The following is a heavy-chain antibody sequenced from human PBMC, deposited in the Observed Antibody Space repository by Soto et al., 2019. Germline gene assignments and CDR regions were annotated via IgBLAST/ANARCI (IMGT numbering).Heavy chain of an antibody. CDR3: ARVVLMVYALDY. Sequence: ASVKFSCKASGYTFTSYGISWLRQAPGQGLEWMGWIIAYNGNTNYAQKLQGRVTMTTDTSTSTAYMELRSLRSDDTAVYYCARVVLMVYALDYWGQGTLVTVSS. D-gene: IGHD2-8*01. V-gene: IGHV1-18*04. J-gene: IGHJ4*02. CDR2: IIAYNGNT. CDR1: GYTFTSYG.